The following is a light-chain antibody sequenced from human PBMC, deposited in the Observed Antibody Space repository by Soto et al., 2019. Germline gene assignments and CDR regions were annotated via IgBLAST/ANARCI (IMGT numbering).Light chain of an antibody. J-gene: IGKJ1*01. CDR1: QSISIW. Sequence: DIQMTQSPSTLSASVGDRVTITCRASQSISIWLAWYQQKPGEAPKLLIYKTSSLESGVPSRFSGSGSGTEFTLTISSLQPDDFATYYCQQYNSYPWTFGQGTKVEIK. V-gene: IGKV1-5*03. CDR2: KTS. CDR3: QQYNSYPWT.